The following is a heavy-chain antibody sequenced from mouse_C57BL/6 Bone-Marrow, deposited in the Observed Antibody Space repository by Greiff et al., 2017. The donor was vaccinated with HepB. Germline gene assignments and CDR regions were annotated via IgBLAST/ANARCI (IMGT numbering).Heavy chain of an antibody. Sequence: VQLQQSGAELVKPGASVKLSCKASGYTFTSYWMQWVKQRPGQGLEWIGEIDPSNSYTNYNQKFKGKATLTVDTSSSTSYMQLSSLTSEDSAVFYCARTYDSAMDYWGQGTSVTVSS. D-gene: IGHD6-5*01. J-gene: IGHJ4*01. CDR2: IDPSNSYT. CDR3: ARTYDSAMDY. CDR1: GYTFTSYW. V-gene: IGHV1-50*01.